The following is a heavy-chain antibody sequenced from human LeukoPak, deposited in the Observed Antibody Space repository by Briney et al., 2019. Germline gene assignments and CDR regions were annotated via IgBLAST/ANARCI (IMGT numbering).Heavy chain of an antibody. D-gene: IGHD2-21*02. CDR2: ISAGGGST. J-gene: IGHJ4*02. CDR3: AKFDRTATYFDS. CDR1: GFTFSSYG. Sequence: GGSLRLSCAASGFTFSSYGMNWVRQAPGKGLEWVSAISAGGGSTYDADSVKGRFTISSDTSKNTLYLQMTSLRVDDTAVYYCAKFDRTATYFDSWGQGTLVTVSA. V-gene: IGHV3-23*01.